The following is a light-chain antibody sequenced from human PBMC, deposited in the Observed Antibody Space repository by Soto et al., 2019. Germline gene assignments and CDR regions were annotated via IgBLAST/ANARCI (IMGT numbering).Light chain of an antibody. CDR2: AAS. V-gene: IGKV1-9*01. CDR1: QGISSY. Sequence: DIQLTQSPSFLSASVGDRVTLTCRASQGISSYLAWFQQRPGEAPKLLIYAASTLQSGVPSRFSGSGTGTEFTLTISSLQPEDFATYSCQQLNSYPLTFGQGTKLEIE. J-gene: IGKJ2*01. CDR3: QQLNSYPLT.